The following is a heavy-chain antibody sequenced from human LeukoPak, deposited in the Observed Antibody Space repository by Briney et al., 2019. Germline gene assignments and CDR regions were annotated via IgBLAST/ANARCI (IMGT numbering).Heavy chain of an antibody. J-gene: IGHJ4*02. CDR1: GYTFTNFD. Sequence: ASVKVSCKASGYTFTNFDINWVRQAPGQGLEWMGWMNPVSGNAGSAQKFQGRVTLTRDTSISTAYMELSSLTSDDTAFYYCARAPMGTAPLYWGQGTLVTVSS. CDR2: MNPVSGNA. V-gene: IGHV1-8*01. D-gene: IGHD1/OR15-1a*01. CDR3: ARAPMGTAPLY.